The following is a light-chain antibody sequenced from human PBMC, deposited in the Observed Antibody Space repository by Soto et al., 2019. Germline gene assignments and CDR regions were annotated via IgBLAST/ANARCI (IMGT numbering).Light chain of an antibody. Sequence: IQLTQSPSSLSASVGDRVTITCRASQGISSYLAWYQQKPGKAPKLLIYAASTLQSGVPSRFSGSGSGTDFTLTIISLQPEDFATYYCQQLNSYPGFGPGTKVDIK. CDR3: QQLNSYPG. CDR2: AAS. V-gene: IGKV1-9*01. CDR1: QGISSY. J-gene: IGKJ3*01.